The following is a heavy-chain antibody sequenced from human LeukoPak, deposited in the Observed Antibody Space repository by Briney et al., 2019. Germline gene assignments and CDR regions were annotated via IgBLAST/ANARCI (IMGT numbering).Heavy chain of an antibody. J-gene: IGHJ5*02. Sequence: PGGSLRLSCAASGFTFNNAWMSWVRQAPGKGLEWVGHIKSKADGGTTEYAAPVKGRFTISRDDSRNTLYLQMNSLKTEDTAIHYCTWQLLWGIFDPWGQGTLVTVSS. D-gene: IGHD3-10*01. CDR3: TWQLLWGIFDP. CDR2: IKSKADGGTT. CDR1: GFTFNNAW. V-gene: IGHV3-15*01.